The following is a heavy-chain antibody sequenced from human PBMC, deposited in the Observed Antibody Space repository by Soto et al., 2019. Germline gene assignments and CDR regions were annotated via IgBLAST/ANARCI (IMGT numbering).Heavy chain of an antibody. CDR1: DFSITNDNW. CDR2: LHHIGYT. Sequence: VRLQESGPGLVKPSETLSLTCDVSDFSITNDNWWSWVRQPPGEGPEWIGELHHIGYTTYNPSLASRVTMSVDTSKNQFFLKLNSVTAADTAVYYCTKNSAYALDYWGQGTLVTVSS. D-gene: IGHD5-12*01. J-gene: IGHJ4*02. CDR3: TKNSAYALDY. V-gene: IGHV4-4*02.